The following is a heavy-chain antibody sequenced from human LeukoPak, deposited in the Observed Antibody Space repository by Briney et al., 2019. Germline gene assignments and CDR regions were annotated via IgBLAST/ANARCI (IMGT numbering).Heavy chain of an antibody. V-gene: IGHV3-30*04. D-gene: IGHD4-23*01. CDR3: ARPRENSLINAFDI. J-gene: IGHJ3*02. CDR2: VSNDGVHK. Sequence: GGSLRLSCAASGFTFSNYAMNWVRQAPGKGLEWVAVVSNDGVHKYYSDSVKGRFTISRDNSENTLSLQMNSLRAEDTAVYYCARPRENSLINAFDIWGQGTMVTVSS. CDR1: GFTFSNYA.